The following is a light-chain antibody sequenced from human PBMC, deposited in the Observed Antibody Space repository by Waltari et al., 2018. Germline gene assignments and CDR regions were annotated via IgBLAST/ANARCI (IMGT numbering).Light chain of an antibody. J-gene: IGKJ2*01. CDR3: QQYRWAPHT. V-gene: IGKV3-20*01. CDR1: QTVDAGV. CDR2: GTS. Sequence: VLTQSPGTLSLSPGERATLSCRASQTVDAGVLAWFQQTPGQSPRLLIYGTSTRAAGVPDRFSGSGSETDFTLTISTLEPEDFAVYYCQQYRWAPHTFGQGTKLEIK.